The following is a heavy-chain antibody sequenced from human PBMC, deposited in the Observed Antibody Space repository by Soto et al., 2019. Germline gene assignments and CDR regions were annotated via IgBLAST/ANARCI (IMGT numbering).Heavy chain of an antibody. J-gene: IGHJ3*02. D-gene: IGHD2-15*01. V-gene: IGHV3-30-3*01. CDR1: GFTFSSYA. Sequence: GGSLRLSCAASGFTFSSYAMHWVRQAPGKGLEWVAVISYDGSNKYYADSVKGRFTISRGNSKNTLYLQMNSLRAEDTAVYYCARDFLVLVVVPDAFDIWGQGTMVTVSS. CDR2: ISYDGSNK. CDR3: ARDFLVLVVVPDAFDI.